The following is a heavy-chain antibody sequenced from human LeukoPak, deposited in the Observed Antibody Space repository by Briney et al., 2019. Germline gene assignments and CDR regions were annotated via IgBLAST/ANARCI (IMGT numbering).Heavy chain of an antibody. CDR1: GFSISNSP. D-gene: IGHD4-11*01. CDR2: ISESGDRR. V-gene: IGHV3-23*01. Sequence: GSLRLSCAASGFSISNSPMSWVRQPLGRGLEWVAGISESGDRRMYAASVKGRVTVSRDNSNNKLSLQMNALRADDTAVYYCAKVVPSDNYPLGFWGQGTLVTVSS. J-gene: IGHJ4*02. CDR3: AKVVPSDNYPLGF.